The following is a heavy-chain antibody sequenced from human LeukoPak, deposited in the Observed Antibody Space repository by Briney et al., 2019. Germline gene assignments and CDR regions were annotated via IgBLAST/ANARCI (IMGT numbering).Heavy chain of an antibody. V-gene: IGHV3-30*04. CDR2: ISYDGSNK. CDR3: ASDIVVAPAAPRLQTIHYYYYYGMDV. Sequence: PGGSLRLFCAASGFTFSSYAMHWVRQAPGKGLEWVAVISYDGSNKYYADSVKGRFTISRDNSKNTLYLQMNSLRAEDTAVYYCASDIVVAPAAPRLQTIHYYYYYGMDVWGQGTTVTVSS. CDR1: GFTFSSYA. J-gene: IGHJ6*02. D-gene: IGHD2-2*01.